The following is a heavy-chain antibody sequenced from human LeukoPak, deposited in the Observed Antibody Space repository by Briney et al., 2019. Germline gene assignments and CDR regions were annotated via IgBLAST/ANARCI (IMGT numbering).Heavy chain of an antibody. V-gene: IGHV5-51*01. Sequence: HGESLKISCKGSGFSFTSYWIGWVRQMPGKGLEYMGIIYPADSDTRYSPSFQGQVTISADKSISTAYLQWSSLKASDTAMYYCARSDGYSYGFGYNWFDPWGQGTLVTVSS. CDR2: IYPADSDT. J-gene: IGHJ5*02. CDR1: GFSFTSYW. D-gene: IGHD5-18*01. CDR3: ARSDGYSYGFGYNWFDP.